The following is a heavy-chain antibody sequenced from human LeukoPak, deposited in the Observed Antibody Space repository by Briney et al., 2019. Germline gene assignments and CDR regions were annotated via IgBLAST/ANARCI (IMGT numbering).Heavy chain of an antibody. CDR3: ARGPLSDGGY. CDR2: ISGSGST. CDR1: GFTFSSYA. V-gene: IGHV3-23*01. D-gene: IGHD2-21*02. J-gene: IGHJ4*02. Sequence: GGSLRLSCAASGFTFSSYAMTWVRQAPGKGLEWVSAISGSGSTYYADSVKGRFTISRDNSKNTLYLQTNSLGAEDTAVYYCARGPLSDGGYWGQGTLVTVS.